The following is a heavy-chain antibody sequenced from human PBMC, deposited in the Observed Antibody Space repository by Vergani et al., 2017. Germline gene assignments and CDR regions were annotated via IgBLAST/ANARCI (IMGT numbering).Heavy chain of an antibody. J-gene: IGHJ6*02. CDR2: IYYSGST. CDR3: ARVGVVRGVSYYYYYYGMDV. Sequence: QVQLQESGPGLVKPSQTLSLTCTVSGGSISSGDYYWSWIRQPPGKGLEWIGYIYYSGSTYYNPSLKSRVTISVDTSKNQFSLKLSPVTAADTAVYYCARVGVVRGVSYYYYYYGMDVWGQGTTVTVSS. CDR1: GGSISSGDYY. V-gene: IGHV4-30-4*08. D-gene: IGHD3-10*01.